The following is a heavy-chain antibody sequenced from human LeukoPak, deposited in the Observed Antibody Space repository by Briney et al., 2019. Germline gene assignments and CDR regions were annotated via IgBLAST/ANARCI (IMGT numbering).Heavy chain of an antibody. J-gene: IGHJ4*02. CDR3: ACLDSVGYYFDY. CDR1: GFTFSSYW. Sequence: GGSLRLSCAASGFTFSSYWMSWFRQAPGKGLEGVANINKDGSEKYYVDSLKGRFTISRDNAKNSLYLQMNSLRAEGTAGYYFACLDSVGYYFDYWGQGTLVGVS. D-gene: IGHD2-15*01. V-gene: IGHV3-7*01. CDR2: INKDGSEK.